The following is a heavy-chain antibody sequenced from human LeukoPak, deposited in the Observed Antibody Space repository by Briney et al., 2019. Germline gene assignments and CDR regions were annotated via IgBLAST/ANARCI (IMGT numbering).Heavy chain of an antibody. D-gene: IGHD3-10*01. CDR3: ARPGQLGSLYYGMDV. CDR1: GESFSGYQ. CDR2: INHGGST. Sequence: SETLSHTCAVYGESFSGYQWSWIRQPPGKGLEWIGEINHGGSTNYNPSLKSRVTISVDPSKNQFSLKLTSVTAADTAVYYCARPGQLGSLYYGMDVWGQGTTVTVS. V-gene: IGHV4-34*01. J-gene: IGHJ6*02.